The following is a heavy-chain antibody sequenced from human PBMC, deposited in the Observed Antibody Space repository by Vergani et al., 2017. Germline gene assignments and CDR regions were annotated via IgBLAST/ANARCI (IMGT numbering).Heavy chain of an antibody. J-gene: IGHJ6*02. V-gene: IGHV1-69*01. CDR2: IIPIFGTA. Sequence: QVQLVQSGAEVKKPGSSVKVSCKASGGTFSSYAISWVRQAPGQGLEWMGGIIPIFGTANYAQKFQGRVTITADESTSTAYMELSSLRSEDTAVYYCAKHIDDFWSGYGGWYYYGMDVWGQGTTVTVSS. CDR1: GGTFSSYA. CDR3: AKHIDDFWSGYGGWYYYGMDV. D-gene: IGHD3-3*01.